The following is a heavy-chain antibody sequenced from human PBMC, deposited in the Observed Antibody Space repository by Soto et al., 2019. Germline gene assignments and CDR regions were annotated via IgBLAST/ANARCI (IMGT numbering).Heavy chain of an antibody. Sequence: GGSLRLSCAASGFRFRTRAMSWVRQAPGKGLEWVASIRPGGDSAYYADSVKGRFAVSRDNSNVTLYLQMDSLRVEDTAIYYCTTHEEGAPWAGGFDSWGQGTLVTVSS. D-gene: IGHD1-26*01. J-gene: IGHJ5*01. V-gene: IGHV3-23*01. CDR2: IRPGGDSA. CDR1: GFRFRTRA. CDR3: TTHEEGAPWAGGFDS.